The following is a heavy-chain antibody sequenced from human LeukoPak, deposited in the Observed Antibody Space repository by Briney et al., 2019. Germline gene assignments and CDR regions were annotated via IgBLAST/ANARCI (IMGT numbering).Heavy chain of an antibody. CDR1: GGSFSGYY. CDR2: INHSGST. V-gene: IGHV4-34*01. CDR3: ARRLVRGLDYYYYMDV. Sequence: SETLSLTCAVYGGSFSGYYWSWIRQPPGKGLEWIGEINHSGSTNYNPSLKSRVTISVDTSKNQFSLKLSSVTAADTAVYYCARRLVRGLDYYYYMDVWGKGTTVTISS. J-gene: IGHJ6*03. D-gene: IGHD3-10*01.